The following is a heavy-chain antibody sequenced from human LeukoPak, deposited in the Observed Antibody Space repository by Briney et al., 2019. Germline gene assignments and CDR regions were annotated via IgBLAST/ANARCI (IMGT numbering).Heavy chain of an antibody. D-gene: IGHD2-15*01. V-gene: IGHV4-59*01. Sequence: SETLSLTCTVSGGSISSYYWSWIRQPPGKGLEWIGYIYYSGTTDYNPSLKSRVTISVDTSKSQFSLKVTSVTAADTAVYYCARRAAYWYFDLWGRGTLVTVSS. CDR2: IYYSGTT. J-gene: IGHJ2*01. CDR1: GGSISSYY. CDR3: ARRAAYWYFDL.